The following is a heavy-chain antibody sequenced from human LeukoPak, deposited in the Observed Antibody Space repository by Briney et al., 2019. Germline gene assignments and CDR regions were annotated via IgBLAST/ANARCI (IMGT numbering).Heavy chain of an antibody. V-gene: IGHV3-53*01. CDR1: GLTVSSNY. Sequence: GGSLRLPCAASGLTVSSNYMTWVRQAPGKGLEWVSVLYSGGSTYYADSVRGRFTISRDNAKNSLYLQVNSLRTEDTAVYYCARARAGSSHDYWGQGTLVTVSS. J-gene: IGHJ4*02. D-gene: IGHD3-10*01. CDR3: ARARAGSSHDY. CDR2: LYSGGST.